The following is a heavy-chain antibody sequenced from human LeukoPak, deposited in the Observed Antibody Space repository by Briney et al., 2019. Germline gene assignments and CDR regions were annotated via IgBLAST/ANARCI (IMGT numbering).Heavy chain of an antibody. CDR3: AKTTVGYSSGRYPGWPADC. Sequence: QPGGSLRLSCEASGFAFNTYAIYWVRQAPGKGLEWVSGICGSGGCTYYADSVKGRFTISRDNSKNTVYLQMNSLTADDTAVNYCAKTTVGYSSGRYPGWPADCWGQGTLVTVSS. CDR2: ICGSGGCT. CDR1: GFAFNTYA. V-gene: IGHV3-23*01. D-gene: IGHD6-19*01. J-gene: IGHJ4*02.